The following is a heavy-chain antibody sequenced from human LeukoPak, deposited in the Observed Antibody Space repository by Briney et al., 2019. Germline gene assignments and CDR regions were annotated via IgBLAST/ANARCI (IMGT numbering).Heavy chain of an antibody. D-gene: IGHD6-13*01. CDR1: DDSISSYY. V-gene: IGHV4-59*08. Sequence: SETLSLTCTVSDDSISSYYWSWIRQPPGKGLEWIGYMYYSRRTNYNASLKSRVTISVDTSKNQFSLKLSSVTAADTAVYYCARQLKYSSSWYRPGYFDYWGQGTLVTVSS. CDR3: ARQLKYSSSWYRPGYFDY. CDR2: MYYSRRT. J-gene: IGHJ4*02.